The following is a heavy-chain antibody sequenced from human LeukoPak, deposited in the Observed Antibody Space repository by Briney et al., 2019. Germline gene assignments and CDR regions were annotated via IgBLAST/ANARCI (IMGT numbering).Heavy chain of an antibody. J-gene: IGHJ4*02. CDR3: GKDLSWGSTDY. D-gene: IGHD3-16*01. Sequence: GGSLRLSCAASGFVFSNNWMYWVRQAPGRGLVWVSRINSDGRSIGYADFVKGRFTISRDNAKNTLFLQMNSLTVEDTAIYYCGKDLSWGSTDYWGQGTLVTVSS. CDR2: INSDGRSI. V-gene: IGHV3-74*01. CDR1: GFVFSNNW.